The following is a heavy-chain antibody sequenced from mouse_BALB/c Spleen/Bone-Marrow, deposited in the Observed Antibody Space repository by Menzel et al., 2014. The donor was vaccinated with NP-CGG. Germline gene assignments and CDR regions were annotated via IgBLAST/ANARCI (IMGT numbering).Heavy chain of an antibody. CDR3: ARSGDYGGFDY. V-gene: IGHV1-7*01. D-gene: IGHD2-4*01. J-gene: IGHJ2*01. CDR1: GYTFTSYW. Sequence: QVQLQQPGAELAKPGASVKMSCKASGYTFTSYWMHWVKQGPGQGLEWIGYINPSTGYTEYNQKFKDKATLTADKSSSTAYMQLSSLTSEDSAVYYCARSGDYGGFDYWGQGTTLTVSS. CDR2: INPSTGYT.